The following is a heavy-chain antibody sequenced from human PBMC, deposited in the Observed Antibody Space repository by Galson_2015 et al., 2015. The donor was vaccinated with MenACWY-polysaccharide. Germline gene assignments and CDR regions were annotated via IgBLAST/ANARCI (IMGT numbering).Heavy chain of an antibody. CDR3: AGSPAATYYYGMDV. CDR2: ISYDGSNK. D-gene: IGHD2-2*01. CDR1: GFTFSSYG. J-gene: IGHJ6*02. V-gene: IGHV3-30*03. Sequence: SLRLSCAASGFTFSSYGMHWVRQAPGKGLEWVAVISYDGSNKYYADSVKGRFTISRDNSKNTLYLQMNSLRAEDTAVYYCAGSPAATYYYGMDVWGQGTRSPSP.